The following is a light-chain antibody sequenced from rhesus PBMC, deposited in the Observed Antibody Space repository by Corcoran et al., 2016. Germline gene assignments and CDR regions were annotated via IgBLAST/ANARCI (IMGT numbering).Light chain of an antibody. V-gene: IGKV1-32*03. CDR2: YAN. CDR3: QQSYSTPFT. J-gene: IGKJ3*01. CDR1: QGISSY. Sequence: DIQMSQSPSSLSAPVGDRVTITCWESQGISSYLNWYQQKPGKAPMLLIYYANSLASGVPSMFSGSGSGTYYTLPLSSLQPEDFATYYCQQSYSTPFTFGPGTKLDIK.